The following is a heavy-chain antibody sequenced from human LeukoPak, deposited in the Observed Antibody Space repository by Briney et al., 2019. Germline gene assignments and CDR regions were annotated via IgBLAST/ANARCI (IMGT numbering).Heavy chain of an antibody. V-gene: IGHV3-23*05. CDR1: GISFSSYG. CDR2: LSSTGTT. Sequence: GGSLRLSCAASGISFSSYGMSWVRQAPGKGLEWVSTLSSTGTTFYAGSVEGRFTISRANSENTLYLQMDSLRAADTALYYCARVGYCNSWFFFNFWGQGTLVTVSS. CDR3: ARVGYCNSWFFFNF. J-gene: IGHJ4*01. D-gene: IGHD6-13*01.